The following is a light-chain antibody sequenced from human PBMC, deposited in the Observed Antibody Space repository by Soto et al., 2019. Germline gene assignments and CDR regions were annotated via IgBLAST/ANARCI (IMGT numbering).Light chain of an antibody. J-gene: IGKJ3*01. V-gene: IGKV3-15*01. CDR2: AAS. CDR3: QQYHNWPVT. Sequence: EIVMTQSPAILSVSPGESATLSCRASQSISGNLAWYQQKPSQAPRLLIYAASVRATGIPARFSGSGSGTEFTLTISSLQSDDFAVYSCQQYHNWPVTFGPGTKVDI. CDR1: QSISGN.